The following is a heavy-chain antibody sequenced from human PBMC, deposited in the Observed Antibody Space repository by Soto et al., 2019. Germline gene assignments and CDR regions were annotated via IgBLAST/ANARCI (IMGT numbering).Heavy chain of an antibody. J-gene: IGHJ5*02. D-gene: IGHD2-2*01. Sequence: SETLSLTCTVSGGSISSYYWSWIRQPPGKGLEWIGYIYYSGSTNYNPSLKSRVAISVDTSKNQFSLKLSSVTAADTAVYYCARTKDIVVVPAATWFDPWGQGTLVTVSS. CDR2: IYYSGST. V-gene: IGHV4-59*01. CDR1: GGSISSYY. CDR3: ARTKDIVVVPAATWFDP.